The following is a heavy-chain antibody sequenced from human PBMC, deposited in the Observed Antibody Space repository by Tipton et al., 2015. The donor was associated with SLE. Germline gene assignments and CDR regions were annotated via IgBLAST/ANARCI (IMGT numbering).Heavy chain of an antibody. D-gene: IGHD2-21*01. CDR1: GYTFTSYY. CDR2: INPSGGRT. V-gene: IGHV1-46*01. J-gene: IGHJ6*02. CDR3: APLVDSNHYYYGMDV. Sequence: QVQLVQSGAEVKKPGASVKVSCKASGYTFTSYYIHWVRRAPGQGLEWMGIINPSGGRTSYAQKFQGRVTMTRDTSTSTVYMDLSSLRSEDTAVYYCAPLVDSNHYYYGMDVWGQGTTVTVSS.